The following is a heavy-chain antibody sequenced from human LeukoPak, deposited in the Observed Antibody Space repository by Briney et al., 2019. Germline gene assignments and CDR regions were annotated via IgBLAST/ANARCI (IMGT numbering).Heavy chain of an antibody. V-gene: IGHV3-48*01. CDR1: GFTFSSYS. Sequence: GGSLRLSCAAPGFTFSSYSMNSVRQAPAKGLEWVSYISSSSSTIYYADSVKGRFTISRDNAKNSLYLQMNSLRAEDTAVYYCARDNTWAFDIWGQGTMVTVSS. CDR3: ARDNTWAFDI. J-gene: IGHJ3*02. CDR2: ISSSSSTI.